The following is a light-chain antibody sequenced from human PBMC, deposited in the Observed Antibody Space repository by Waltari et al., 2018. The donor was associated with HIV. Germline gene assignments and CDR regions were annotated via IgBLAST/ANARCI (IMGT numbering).Light chain of an antibody. CDR2: DVT. Sequence: QSPLTQPPSASGSPGQSVTISCTGTSSDIGAYNYVSWFQQHPGNAPKLMSYDVTKRPSGVPDRCSGSQSGNTAALTVSGLQAEDEADYYCASHAGSKDVFGGGTRLTVL. V-gene: IGLV2-8*01. CDR1: SSDIGAYNY. CDR3: ASHAGSKDV. J-gene: IGLJ2*01.